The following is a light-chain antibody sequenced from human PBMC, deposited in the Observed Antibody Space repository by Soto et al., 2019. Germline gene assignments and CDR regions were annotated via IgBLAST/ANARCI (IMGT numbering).Light chain of an antibody. Sequence: ELVLPQYTATLSVSPGDRATLSCRASQDIGSAVAWYHQRSGQAPRLLIFDASIRVPTTPARFSGSVSGTEFTLTISSLESEDFAVYFCQQYGDWPRTFGQGT. V-gene: IGKV3-15*01. CDR1: QDIGSA. J-gene: IGKJ1*01. CDR3: QQYGDWPRT. CDR2: DAS.